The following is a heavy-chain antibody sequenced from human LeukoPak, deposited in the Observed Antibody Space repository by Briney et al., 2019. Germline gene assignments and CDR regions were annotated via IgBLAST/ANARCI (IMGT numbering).Heavy chain of an antibody. CDR1: GYTFTDYY. J-gene: IGHJ6*03. CDR2: INPNSGGT. CDR3: ARDRGSGIWLPPGDRRDYYYYMDV. D-gene: IGHD5-18*01. V-gene: IGHV1-2*02. Sequence: ASVKVSCKASGYTFTDYYIHWVRQAPGQGLEWMGWINPNSGGTNYAQKFQGRVTMTRDTSISAAYMELSRLRSDDTAVYYCARDRGSGIWLPPGDRRDYYYYMDVWGKGTTVTVSS.